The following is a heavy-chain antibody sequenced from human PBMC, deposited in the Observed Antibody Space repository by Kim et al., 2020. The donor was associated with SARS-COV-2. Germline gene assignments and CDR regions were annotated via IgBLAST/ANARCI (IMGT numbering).Heavy chain of an antibody. Sequence: ASVKVSCKASGYTFTRFGMHWVRQAPGQRLEWMGWINTGDGRTEYSQNYQGRVTITRDTSARTVYMEVTSLTSEDTAVYYCASRPDQLWVAPLDFWGQGTLVTVSS. CDR3: ASRPDQLWVAPLDF. V-gene: IGHV1-3*04. CDR2: INTGDGRT. D-gene: IGHD2-2*01. CDR1: GYTFTRFG. J-gene: IGHJ4*02.